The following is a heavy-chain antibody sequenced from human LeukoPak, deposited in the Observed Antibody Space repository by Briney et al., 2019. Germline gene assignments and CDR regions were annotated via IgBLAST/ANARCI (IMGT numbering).Heavy chain of an antibody. J-gene: IGHJ5*02. Sequence: ASVKVSCKASGYTFTSYYMHWVRQATGQGLEWMGWMNPNSGNTGYAQKFQGRVTMTRNTSISTAYMELSSLRSEDTAVYYCASQKTFGELFDWFDPWGQGTLVTVSS. CDR3: ASQKTFGELFDWFDP. CDR2: MNPNSGNT. CDR1: GYTFTSYY. V-gene: IGHV1-8*02. D-gene: IGHD3-10*01.